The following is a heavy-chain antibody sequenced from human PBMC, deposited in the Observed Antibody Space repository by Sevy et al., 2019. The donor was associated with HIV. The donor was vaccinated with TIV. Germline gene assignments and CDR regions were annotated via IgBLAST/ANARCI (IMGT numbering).Heavy chain of an antibody. D-gene: IGHD6-13*01. V-gene: IGHV4-61*01. CDR1: GGSVSSGSYY. CDR3: ARAPGGQQLVYWFDP. CDR2: IYYSGST. Sequence: SETLSLTCTVSGGSVSSGSYYWSWIRQPPGKGLEWIGYIYYSGSTNYNPSLKSRVTISVDTSKNQFSLKLSSVTAADTAVYYCARAPGGQQLVYWFDPWGQGTLVTVSS. J-gene: IGHJ5*02.